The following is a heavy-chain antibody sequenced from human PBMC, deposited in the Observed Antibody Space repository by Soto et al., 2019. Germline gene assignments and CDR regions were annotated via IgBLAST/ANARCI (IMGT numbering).Heavy chain of an antibody. CDR2: IIPIFGTA. CDR1: GGTFSSYA. CDR3: ARGAITMVRGPFFY. D-gene: IGHD3-10*01. Sequence: QVQLVQSGAEVKKPGSSVKVSCKASGGTFSSYAISWVRQAPGQGLEWMGGIIPIFGTANYAQKFQGRVTITADESTSTAYMKLSSLRSEDTAVYYCARGAITMVRGPFFYWGQGTLVTVSS. V-gene: IGHV1-69*01. J-gene: IGHJ4*02.